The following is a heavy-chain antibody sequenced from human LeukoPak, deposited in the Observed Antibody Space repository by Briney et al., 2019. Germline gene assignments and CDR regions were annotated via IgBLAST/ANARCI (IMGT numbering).Heavy chain of an antibody. D-gene: IGHD3-3*01. J-gene: IGHJ4*02. CDR3: ASGCYDFWSGSPVYY. Sequence: GGSLRLSCAASGFTFSSYGMHWVRQAPGKGLEWVAVIWYDGSNKYYADSVKGRFTISRDNAKNSLYLQMNSLRAEDTAVYYCASGCYDFWSGSPVYYWGQGTLVTVSS. V-gene: IGHV3-33*03. CDR1: GFTFSSYG. CDR2: IWYDGSNK.